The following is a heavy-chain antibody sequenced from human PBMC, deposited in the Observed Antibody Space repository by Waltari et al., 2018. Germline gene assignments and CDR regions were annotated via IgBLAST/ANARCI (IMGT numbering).Heavy chain of an antibody. CDR2: IYSGGST. J-gene: IGHJ4*02. D-gene: IGHD1-26*01. Sequence: EVQLVETGGGLIHTGGSLSTSSSASGFTGSSNSRSWDRQAPGQGREWVSVIYSGGSTYYADSVKGRFTISRDNSKNTLYLQMNSLRAEDTAVYYCARSGRIVGSTEDYWGQGTLVTVSS. V-gene: IGHV3-53*02. CDR3: ARSGRIVGSTEDY. CDR1: GFTGSSNS.